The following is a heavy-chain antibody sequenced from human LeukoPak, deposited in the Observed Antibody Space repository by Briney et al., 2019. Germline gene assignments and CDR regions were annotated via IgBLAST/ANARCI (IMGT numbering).Heavy chain of an antibody. J-gene: IGHJ6*03. Sequence: SETLSLTCTVSRYFISNDYYWGWIRPPPGKGLEWIGSMAHSGTTYYNPSLTSRVTIPVATSKKQFSLTLRSVPAAAPTVYFCSRENRGSHIYYYFYMDVWGKGTTVTVSS. V-gene: IGHV4-38-2*02. CDR2: MAHSGTT. CDR3: SRENRGSHIYYYFYMDV. CDR1: RYFISNDYY. D-gene: IGHD1-26*01.